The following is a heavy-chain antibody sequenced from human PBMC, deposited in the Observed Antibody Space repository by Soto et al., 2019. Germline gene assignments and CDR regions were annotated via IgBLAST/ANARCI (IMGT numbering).Heavy chain of an antibody. V-gene: IGHV4-30-4*01. CDR1: GGSISSGDYY. D-gene: IGHD6-13*01. Sequence: SETLSLTCTVSGGSISSGDYYWSWIRQPPGKGLEWIGYIYYSGSTYYNPSLKSRVTISVDTSKNQFSLKLSSVTAADTAVYYCARSSWYRNWFDPWGQGTLVTVSS. J-gene: IGHJ5*02. CDR3: ARSSWYRNWFDP. CDR2: IYYSGST.